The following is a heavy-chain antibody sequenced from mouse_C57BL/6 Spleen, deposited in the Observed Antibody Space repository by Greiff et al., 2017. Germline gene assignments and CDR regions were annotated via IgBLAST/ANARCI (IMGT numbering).Heavy chain of an antibody. J-gene: IGHJ1*03. Sequence: EVKLVESGEGLVKPGGSLKLSCAASGFTFSSYAMSWVRQTPEKRLEWFAYISSGGDYIYYADNVKGRFTISRDNARNTLYLQMSSLKSEDTAMYYCTRDGGSDWYFDVWGTGTTVTVSA. V-gene: IGHV5-9-1*02. CDR3: TRDGGSDWYFDV. CDR2: ISSGGDYI. CDR1: GFTFSSYA. D-gene: IGHD2-3*01.